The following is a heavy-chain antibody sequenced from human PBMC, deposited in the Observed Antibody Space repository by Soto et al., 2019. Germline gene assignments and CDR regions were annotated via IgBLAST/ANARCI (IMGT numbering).Heavy chain of an antibody. CDR2: IYYSGST. D-gene: IGHD6-13*01. J-gene: IGHJ4*02. V-gene: IGHV4-59*01. CDR3: ARDSSSWFREPCFDY. Sequence: SETLSLTCTVSGGSISSYYWSWIRQPPGKGLEWIGYIYYSGSTNYNPSLKSRVTISVDTSKNQFSLKLSSVTAADTAVYYCARDSSSWFREPCFDYWGKGTLVTVSS. CDR1: GGSISSYY.